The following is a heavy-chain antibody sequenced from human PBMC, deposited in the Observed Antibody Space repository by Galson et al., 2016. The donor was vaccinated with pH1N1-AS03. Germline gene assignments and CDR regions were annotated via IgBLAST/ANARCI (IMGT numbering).Heavy chain of an antibody. V-gene: IGHV3-64D*06. CDR3: IKEGNRLQSRSSDAFDI. J-gene: IGHJ3*02. Sequence: SLRLSCAASGFTFRTFSIYWVRQAPGKGLEYVSGISDNGINTYYADPVKARFTISRDKSKNTVYLQMSSLRTEDTAVYYCIKEGNRLQSRSSDAFDIWGRGTMVTVSS. CDR1: GFTFRTFS. CDR2: ISDNGINT. D-gene: IGHD6-13*01.